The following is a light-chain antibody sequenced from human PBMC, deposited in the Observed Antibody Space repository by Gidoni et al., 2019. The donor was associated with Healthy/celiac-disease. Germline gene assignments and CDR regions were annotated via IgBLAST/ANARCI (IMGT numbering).Light chain of an antibody. J-gene: IGKJ1*01. Sequence: EIVMTQSPATLSVSPGERATLSCRASQSVSSNLAWYQQKPGQEPRLLIYGASTRATGIPARFSGSGSGTEFTLTISSLQSEDFAVYYCQQYNNWPRVFGQGTKVEIK. V-gene: IGKV3-15*01. CDR1: QSVSSN. CDR3: QQYNNWPRV. CDR2: GAS.